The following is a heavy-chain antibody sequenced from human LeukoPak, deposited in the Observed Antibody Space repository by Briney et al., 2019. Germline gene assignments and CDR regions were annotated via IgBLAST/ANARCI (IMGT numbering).Heavy chain of an antibody. J-gene: IGHJ6*02. CDR2: ISGDGGST. CDR1: GFTFDDYA. V-gene: IGHV3-43*02. Sequence: GGSLRLSCAVSGFTFDDYAMHWVRQAPGKGLEWVSLISGDGGSTYYADSVKGRFTISRDNSKNSLYLQMNSLRTEDTALYYCAKDMGYAILTRAHRVYYYGMDVWGQGTTVTVSS. CDR3: AKDMGYAILTRAHRVYYYGMDV. D-gene: IGHD3-9*01.